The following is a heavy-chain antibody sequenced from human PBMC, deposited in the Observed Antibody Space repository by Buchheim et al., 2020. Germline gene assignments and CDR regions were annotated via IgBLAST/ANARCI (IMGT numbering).Heavy chain of an antibody. V-gene: IGHV3-15*01. D-gene: IGHD3-3*01. Sequence: EVQLVESGGGLVKPGGSLRLSCAASGFTFSNAWMSWVRQAPGKGLEWVGRIKSKTDGGTTDYAAPVKGRFTISRDDSKNTLYLQMNSLKTEDTAVYYCTTTSPLLRFLEWLSESPDVRGKGTT. CDR2: IKSKTDGGTT. J-gene: IGHJ6*03. CDR1: GFTFSNAW. CDR3: TTTSPLLRFLEWLSESPDV.